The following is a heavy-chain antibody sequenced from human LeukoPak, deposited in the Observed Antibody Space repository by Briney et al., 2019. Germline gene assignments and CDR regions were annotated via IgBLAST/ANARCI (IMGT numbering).Heavy chain of an antibody. CDR3: ARLYSSSSSLDY. V-gene: IGHV1-3*01. CDR2: INAGNGNT. J-gene: IGHJ4*02. D-gene: IGHD6-6*01. CDR1: GYTFTSYA. Sequence: ASVKVSCKASGYTFTSYAMHWVRQAPGQRLEWMGWINAGNGNTKYSQKFQGRVAITRDTSASTAYMELSSLRSEDTAVYYCARLYSSSSSLDYWGQGTLVTVSS.